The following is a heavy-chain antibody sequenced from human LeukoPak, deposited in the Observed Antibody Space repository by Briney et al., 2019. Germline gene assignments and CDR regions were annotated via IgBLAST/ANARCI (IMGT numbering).Heavy chain of an antibody. CDR3: TRAGYDSSGYSGVDY. CDR1: GFTFGDYA. D-gene: IGHD3-22*01. Sequence: PGGSLRLSCTASGFTFGDYAMSWFRQAPGKGLEWVGFIRSKAYGGTTEYAASVKGRFTILRDDSKSVAYLQMNSLKTEETAVYYCTRAGYDSSGYSGVDYWGQGTLVTVSS. CDR2: IRSKAYGGTT. J-gene: IGHJ4*02. V-gene: IGHV3-49*03.